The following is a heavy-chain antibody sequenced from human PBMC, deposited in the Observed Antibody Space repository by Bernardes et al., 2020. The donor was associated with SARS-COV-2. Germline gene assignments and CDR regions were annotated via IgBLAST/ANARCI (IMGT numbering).Heavy chain of an antibody. CDR3: AKDLFAQWELHGFYYGMDV. D-gene: IGHD1-26*01. J-gene: IGHJ6*02. V-gene: IGHV3-30*18. CDR1: GFTFSSYG. CDR2: ISYDGSNK. Sequence: GGSLRLSCAASGFTFSSYGMHWVRQAPGKGLEWVAVISYDGSNKYYADSVKGRFTISRDNSENTLYLQMNSLRAEDTAVYYCAKDLFAQWELHGFYYGMDVWGQGTTVTVSS.